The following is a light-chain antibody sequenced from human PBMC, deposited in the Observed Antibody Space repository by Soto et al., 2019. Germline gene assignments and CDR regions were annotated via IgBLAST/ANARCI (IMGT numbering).Light chain of an antibody. Sequence: EIVMTQSPVTLSVSPGERVTLSCRASQSVSGNLAWYQQKPGQAPRLLIHGASTRATGIPARFSGSGSGTEFTLTISSLQSEDFAVYYCQQYNNWLFTFGGGTRVEIK. CDR2: GAS. CDR3: QQYNNWLFT. J-gene: IGKJ4*01. CDR1: QSVSGN. V-gene: IGKV3-15*01.